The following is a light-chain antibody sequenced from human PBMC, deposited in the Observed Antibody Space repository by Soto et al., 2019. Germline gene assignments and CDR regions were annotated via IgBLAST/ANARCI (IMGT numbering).Light chain of an antibody. J-gene: IGKJ1*01. V-gene: IGKV1-5*01. Sequence: DIQMTQSPSTLSASVGDRVTITCRASQSISSWLAWYQQKPGKAPKLLIYDASRRATGIPDRFSGSGSGTDFTLTISRLEPEDLAVYYCQQYDNSVWTFGQGTKVDIK. CDR3: QQYDNSVWT. CDR1: QSISSW. CDR2: DAS.